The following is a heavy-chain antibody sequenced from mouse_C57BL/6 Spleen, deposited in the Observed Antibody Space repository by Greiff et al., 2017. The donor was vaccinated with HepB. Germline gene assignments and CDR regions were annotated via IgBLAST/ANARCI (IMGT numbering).Heavy chain of an antibody. Sequence: GGGLVQPKGSLKLSCAASGFRFNTYAMNWVRQAPGKGWEWVARIRSKSNNYATYYADSVKDRFTISRDDSESMLYLQMNNLKTEDTAMYYCVRNGDYGNVDYAMDYWGQGTSVTVSS. V-gene: IGHV10-1*01. J-gene: IGHJ4*01. D-gene: IGHD2-1*01. CDR2: IRSKSNNYAT. CDR1: GFRFNTYA. CDR3: VRNGDYGNVDYAMDY.